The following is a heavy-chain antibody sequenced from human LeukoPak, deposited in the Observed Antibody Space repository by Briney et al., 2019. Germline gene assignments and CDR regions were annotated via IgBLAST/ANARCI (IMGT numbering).Heavy chain of an antibody. J-gene: IGHJ4*02. CDR1: GFTLSSYS. Sequence: GSLRLSCAASGFTLSSYSMNWVRQAPGKGLEWVSYISSSSSTIYYADSVKGRFTISRDNAKNSLYLQMNSLRAEDTAVYYCARRLSGYSGNYFDYWGQGTLVSVSS. D-gene: IGHD5-12*01. CDR2: ISSSSSTI. CDR3: ARRLSGYSGNYFDY. V-gene: IGHV3-48*01.